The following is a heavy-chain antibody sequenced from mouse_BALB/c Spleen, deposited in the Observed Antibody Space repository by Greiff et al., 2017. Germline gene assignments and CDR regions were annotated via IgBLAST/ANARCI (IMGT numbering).Heavy chain of an antibody. CDR1: GFTFSSYA. Sequence: EVKLMESGGGLVKPGGSLKLSCAASGFTFSSYAMSWVRQTPEKRLEWVATISSGGSYTYYPDSVKGRFTISRDNAKNTLYLQMSSLRSEDTAMYYCLLDYFDYWGQGTTLTVSS. CDR3: LLDYFDY. CDR2: ISSGGSYT. V-gene: IGHV5-9-3*01. D-gene: IGHD2-10*01. J-gene: IGHJ2*01.